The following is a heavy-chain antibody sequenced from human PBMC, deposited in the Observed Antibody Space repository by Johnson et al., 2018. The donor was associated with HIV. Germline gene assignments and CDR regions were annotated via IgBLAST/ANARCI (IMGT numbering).Heavy chain of an antibody. J-gene: IGHJ3*02. CDR1: GFTFSSYA. Sequence: QVQVVESGGGVVQPGGSLRLSCAASGFTFSSYAMSWVRQAPGKGLEWVAVISYDGNNKYYADSVKGRFTISRDNSKNTLYLQMNSLRAEDTALYYCARDMVGATFDDAFDIWGQGTMVTVSS. D-gene: IGHD1-26*01. CDR3: ARDMVGATFDDAFDI. V-gene: IGHV3-30*03. CDR2: ISYDGNNK.